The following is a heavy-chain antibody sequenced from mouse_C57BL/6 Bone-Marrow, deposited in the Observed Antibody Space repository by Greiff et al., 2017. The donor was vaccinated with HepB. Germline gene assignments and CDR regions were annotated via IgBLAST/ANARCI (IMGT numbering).Heavy chain of an antibody. V-gene: IGHV1-52*01. CDR1: GYTFTSYW. D-gene: IGHD2-1*01. Sequence: QVQLQQPGAELVRPGSSVKLSCKASGYTFTSYWMHWVKQRPIQGLEWIGNIDPSDSATHYNQKFKDKATLTVDKSSSTAYMQLSILTSEYSAVYYCARRRSYGNYDGYFDVWGTGTTVTVSS. CDR2: IDPSDSAT. J-gene: IGHJ1*03. CDR3: ARRRSYGNYDGYFDV.